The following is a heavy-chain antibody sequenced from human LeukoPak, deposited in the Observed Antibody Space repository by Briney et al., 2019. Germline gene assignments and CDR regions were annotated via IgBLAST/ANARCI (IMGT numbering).Heavy chain of an antibody. J-gene: IGHJ4*02. D-gene: IGHD3-22*01. Sequence: GEPLKISCKGSGYSFTSYWIGWVRQMPGKGLEWMGIIYPGDSDTRYSPSFQGQVTISADKSISTAYLQWSSLKASDTAMYYCARGGYDSSGYYYFTFDYWGQGTLVTVSS. CDR2: IYPGDSDT. V-gene: IGHV5-51*01. CDR1: GYSFTSYW. CDR3: ARGGYDSSGYYYFTFDY.